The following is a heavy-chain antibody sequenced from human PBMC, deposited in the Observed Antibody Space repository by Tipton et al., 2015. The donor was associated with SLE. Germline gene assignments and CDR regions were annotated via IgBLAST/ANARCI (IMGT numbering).Heavy chain of an antibody. Sequence: SLRLSCAASGFTFSSYAMSWVRQAPGKGLEWVSVIYSGGSSTYYADSVKGRFTISRDNSKNTLYLQMNSLRAEDTAVYYCARVLGGLGLFDSWGQGTLVTVSS. CDR1: GFTFSSYA. V-gene: IGHV3-23*03. CDR3: ARVLGGLGLFDS. J-gene: IGHJ4*02. CDR2: IYSGGSST. D-gene: IGHD2-15*01.